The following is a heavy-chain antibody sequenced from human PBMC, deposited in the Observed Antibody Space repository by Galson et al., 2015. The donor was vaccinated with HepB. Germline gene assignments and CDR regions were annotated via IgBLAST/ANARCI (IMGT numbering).Heavy chain of an antibody. Sequence: SVKVSCKASGYTFTSYGISWVRQAPGQGLEWMGWISAYNGNTNYAQKLQGRVTMTTDTSTSTAYMELSSLRSEDTAVYYCARHGGYCSSTSCYSLLYYYYGMDVWGQGTTVTVSS. J-gene: IGHJ6*02. CDR2: ISAYNGNT. D-gene: IGHD2-2*01. CDR3: ARHGGYCSSTSCYSLLYYYYGMDV. V-gene: IGHV1-18*04. CDR1: GYTFTSYG.